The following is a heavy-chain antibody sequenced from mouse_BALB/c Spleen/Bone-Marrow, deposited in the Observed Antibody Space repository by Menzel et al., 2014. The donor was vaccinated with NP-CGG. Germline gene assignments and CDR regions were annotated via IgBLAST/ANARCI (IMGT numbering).Heavy chain of an antibody. Sequence: QVQLQQSGAELVRPGSSVKISCKASGYAFSGYWMNWVKQRPGQGLEWIGQIYPGDGDTNYNGKFKGKATLTADKSSSTAYMQLSSVTSENSAVYFCGRGRGWYFDCWGQGTTLTVSS. D-gene: IGHD2-3*01. V-gene: IGHV1-80*01. CDR3: GRGRGWYFDC. CDR1: GYAFSGYW. CDR2: IYPGDGDT. J-gene: IGHJ2*01.